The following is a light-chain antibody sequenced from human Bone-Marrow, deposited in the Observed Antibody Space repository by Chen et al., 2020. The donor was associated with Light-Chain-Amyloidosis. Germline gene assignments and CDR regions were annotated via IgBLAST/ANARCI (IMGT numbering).Light chain of an antibody. CDR2: RDT. CDR1: DLPTKY. Sequence: SYELTQPHSVSVSPGQTARITCSGDDLPTKYAYWHQQKPGQAPLLVKHRDTERPSGISERFSGSSSGTTATLTISGVQAEDEADYHCQSADSSGTYEVIFGGGTKLTVL. CDR3: QSADSSGTYEVI. J-gene: IGLJ2*01. V-gene: IGLV3-25*03.